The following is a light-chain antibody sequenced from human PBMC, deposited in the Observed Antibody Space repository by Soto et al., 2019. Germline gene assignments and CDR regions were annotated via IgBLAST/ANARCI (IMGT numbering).Light chain of an antibody. CDR2: WAS. J-gene: IGKJ1*01. CDR3: QQHYSTPET. CDR1: KSVLYSSNNENY. Sequence: DIVMTQSPDSLAVSLGERATINCKSSKSVLYSSNNENYLAWYQQKPGQPPKLLIYWASTRESGVPDRFSGSGSGTDFTLTISSLQAEDVAVYYCQQHYSTPETFGQGTKVEIK. V-gene: IGKV4-1*01.